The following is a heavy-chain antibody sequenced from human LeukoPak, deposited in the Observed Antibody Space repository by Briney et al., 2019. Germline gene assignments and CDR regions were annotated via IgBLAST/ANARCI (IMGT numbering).Heavy chain of an antibody. J-gene: IGHJ4*02. D-gene: IGHD6-6*01. V-gene: IGHV3-11*01. CDR2: ISSSGSTI. CDR3: ARGFFSSSSSSYFDY. CDR1: GFTFSDYY. Sequence: GGSLRLSCAASGFTFSDYYMSWIRQAPGKGLEWVSYISSSGSTIYYADSVKGRFTISRDNAKNSLYLQMNSLRAEDTAVYYCARGFFSSSSSSYFDYWGQGTLVAVSS.